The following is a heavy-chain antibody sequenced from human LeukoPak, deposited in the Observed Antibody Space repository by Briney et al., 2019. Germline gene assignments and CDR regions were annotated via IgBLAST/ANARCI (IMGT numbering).Heavy chain of an antibody. CDR3: ARDLPGCSGGSCYWSN. V-gene: IGHV1-18*01. CDR1: GYTLTSYG. J-gene: IGHJ4*02. Sequence: ASVKASCKASGYTLTSYGISWVRQAPGQGLEWMGWISAYNGNTNYAQKLQGRVTVTTDTSTSTAYMELRSPRSDDTAVYYCARDLPGCSGGSCYWSNWGQGTLVTVSS. CDR2: ISAYNGNT. D-gene: IGHD2-15*01.